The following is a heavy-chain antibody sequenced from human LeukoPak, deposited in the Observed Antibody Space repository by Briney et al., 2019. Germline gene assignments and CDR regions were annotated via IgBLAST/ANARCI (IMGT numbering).Heavy chain of an antibody. CDR1: GYTFTSYG. CDR2: ISAYNGNT. CDR3: ARVYYDSSGYYYFRAFDI. Sequence: ASVKVSCKASGYTFTSYGISWVRQAPGQGLEWMGWISAYNGNTNYAQKLQGRVTMTTDTSTSTAYMEPRSLRSDDTAVYYCARVYYDSSGYYYFRAFDIWGQGTMVTVSS. D-gene: IGHD3-22*01. V-gene: IGHV1-18*01. J-gene: IGHJ3*02.